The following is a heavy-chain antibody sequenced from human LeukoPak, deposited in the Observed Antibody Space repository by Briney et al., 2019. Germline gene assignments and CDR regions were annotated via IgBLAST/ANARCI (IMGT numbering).Heavy chain of an antibody. J-gene: IGHJ4*02. CDR1: GFTFSSYD. Sequence: LPGGSLRLSCAASGFTFSSYDMHWVRQATGKGLEWVSAIGTAGDTYYPGSVKGRFTISRENAKNSLYLQMDSLRAGDTAVYYCARGYRGWLQLGYYFDYWGQGTLVTVYS. CDR3: ARGYRGWLQLGYYFDY. V-gene: IGHV3-13*01. CDR2: IGTAGDT. D-gene: IGHD5-24*01.